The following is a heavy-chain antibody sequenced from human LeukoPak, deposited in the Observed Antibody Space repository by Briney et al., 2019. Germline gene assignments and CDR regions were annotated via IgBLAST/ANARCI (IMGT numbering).Heavy chain of an antibody. D-gene: IGHD3-10*01. CDR3: ARQSRLGSPARLSDY. CDR1: GGSISSSSYY. V-gene: IGHV4-39*01. Sequence: PSETLSLTCTVSGGSISSSSYYWGWIRQPPGKGLEWIGSIYYSGSTYYNPSLKSRVTISVDTSKNQFSLKLSSVTAADTAVYYCARQSRLGSPARLSDYWGQGTLVTVSS. CDR2: IYYSGST. J-gene: IGHJ4*02.